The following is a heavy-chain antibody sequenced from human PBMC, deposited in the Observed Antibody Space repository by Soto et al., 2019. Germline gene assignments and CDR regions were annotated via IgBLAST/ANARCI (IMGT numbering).Heavy chain of an antibody. CDR1: SGSISSSHF. CDR2: IYHSGSN. D-gene: IGHD2-15*01. CDR3: ARVGGSYDHYMDV. V-gene: IGHV4-4*02. Sequence: QVQLQESGPGLVKPSGTLSLTCAVSSGSISSSHFWSWVRQPPGQGPEGIGEIYHSGSNNYNPSLISQVTISVHKYKNQIPRKLSSVTAAETTVYYWARVGGSYDHYMDVWGKVTTVTVSS. J-gene: IGHJ6*03.